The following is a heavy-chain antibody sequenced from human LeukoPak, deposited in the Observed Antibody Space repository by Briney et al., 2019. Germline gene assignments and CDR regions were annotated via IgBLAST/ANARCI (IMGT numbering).Heavy chain of an antibody. J-gene: IGHJ4*02. V-gene: IGHV1-18*01. CDR1: GFGLTDYG. Sequence: ASVKVSCKASGFGLTDYGISWVRQAPGQGLEWVGWTSGDNTKANNAQKFQDRVFFTTDTSTSTAHMDLKSLSSDDSAVYYCARAFDQVWGRARRLDYWGQGTLVTVSS. D-gene: IGHD3-16*01. CDR3: ARAFDQVWGRARRLDY. CDR2: TSGDNTKA.